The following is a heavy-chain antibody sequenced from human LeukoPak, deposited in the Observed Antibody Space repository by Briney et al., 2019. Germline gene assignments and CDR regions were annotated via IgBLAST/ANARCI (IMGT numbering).Heavy chain of an antibody. D-gene: IGHD2-15*01. V-gene: IGHV7-4-1*02. CDR2: INTNTDNP. CDR1: GYTFSSYG. CDR3: ARGGFSDAFDI. Sequence: GASVKVSCKASGYTFSSYGVNWARQAPGQGLEWMGWINTNTDNPTYAQGFTGRFVFSLDTSASTAYLQISSLKAEDTAVYYCARGGFSDAFDIWGQGTMVTVSS. J-gene: IGHJ3*02.